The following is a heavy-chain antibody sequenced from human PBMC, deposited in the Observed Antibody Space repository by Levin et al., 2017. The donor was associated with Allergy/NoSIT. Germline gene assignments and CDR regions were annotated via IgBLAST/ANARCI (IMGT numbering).Heavy chain of an antibody. D-gene: IGHD5-24*01. Sequence: SETLSLTCIVSGDSIGTYYWTWIRQPPGKGLEWIGYIYYSGSTIYSPSLKSRVTISIDTSKNQFSLKLSSVTAADTAVYYCARADGYNYNLSFLDFWGQGTLVTVSS. CDR1: GDSIGTYY. CDR2: IYYSGST. V-gene: IGHV4-59*01. CDR3: ARADGYNYNLSFLDF. J-gene: IGHJ4*02.